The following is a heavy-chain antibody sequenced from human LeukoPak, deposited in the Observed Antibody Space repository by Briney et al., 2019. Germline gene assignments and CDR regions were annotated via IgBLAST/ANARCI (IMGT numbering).Heavy chain of an antibody. CDR1: GFTFDDYA. CDR3: TPLDYGDHGDY. J-gene: IGHJ4*02. CDR2: ISWNSGSI. D-gene: IGHD4-17*01. V-gene: IGHV3-9*01. Sequence: PGRSLRLSCAASGFTFDDYAMHWVRQAPGKGLEWVSGISWNSGSIGYADSVKGRFTISRDNAKNSLYLQMNSLRAEDTALYYCTPLDYGDHGDYWGQGTLVTVSS.